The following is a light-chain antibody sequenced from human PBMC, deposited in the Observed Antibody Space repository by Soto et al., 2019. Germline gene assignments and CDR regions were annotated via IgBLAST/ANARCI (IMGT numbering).Light chain of an antibody. CDR3: QQYNNWPFS. CDR1: QSISSY. CDR2: DAS. J-gene: IGKJ5*01. Sequence: MTQSPSSLSASVGDRVTITCRASQSISSYLNWYQQKPGQAPRLLIYDASNRATGIPARFSGSGSGTDFTLTISSLEPEDFAVYFCQQYNNWPFSFGQGTRLEIK. V-gene: IGKV3D-15*01.